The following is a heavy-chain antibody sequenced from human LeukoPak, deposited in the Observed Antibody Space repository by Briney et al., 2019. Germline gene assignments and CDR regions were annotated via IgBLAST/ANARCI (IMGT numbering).Heavy chain of an antibody. J-gene: IGHJ4*02. CDR3: ARDLAIAAAGNGMDY. V-gene: IGHV3-30-3*01. D-gene: IGHD6-13*01. CDR2: ISYDGSNK. Sequence: GGSLRLSCAASGFTFSSYAMHWVRQAPGRGLGWVAVISYDGSNKYYADSVKGRFTISRDNSKNTLYLQMNSLRAEDTAVYYCARDLAIAAAGNGMDYWGQGTLVTVSS. CDR1: GFTFSSYA.